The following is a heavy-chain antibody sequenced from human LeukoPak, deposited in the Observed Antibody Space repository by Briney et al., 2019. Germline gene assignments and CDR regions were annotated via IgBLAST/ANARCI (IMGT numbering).Heavy chain of an antibody. CDR1: GYTFTSYD. CDR3: ATDQGITMIGAFDI. Sequence: ASVKVSCKASGYTFTSYDINWVRQATGQGLEWMGWMNPNSGNTGYAQKFQGRVTMTEDTSTDTAYMELSSLRSEDTAVYYCATDQGITMIGAFDIWGQGTMVTVSS. CDR2: MNPNSGNT. D-gene: IGHD3-22*01. V-gene: IGHV1-8*01. J-gene: IGHJ3*02.